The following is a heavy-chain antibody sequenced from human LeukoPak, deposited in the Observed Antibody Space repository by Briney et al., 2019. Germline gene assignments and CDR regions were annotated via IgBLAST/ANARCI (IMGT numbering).Heavy chain of an antibody. D-gene: IGHD3-3*01. CDR1: GGSISTGREY. Sequence: SETLSLTCTVSGGSISTGREYWSWIRQPAGKGLEWIGRVYATGSTYYNPSLKSRVTISVDTSKNQFSLKLSSVTAADTAVYYCARHRDYDFWSGYLDAFDIWGQGTMVTVSS. CDR2: VYATGST. V-gene: IGHV4-39*01. CDR3: ARHRDYDFWSGYLDAFDI. J-gene: IGHJ3*02.